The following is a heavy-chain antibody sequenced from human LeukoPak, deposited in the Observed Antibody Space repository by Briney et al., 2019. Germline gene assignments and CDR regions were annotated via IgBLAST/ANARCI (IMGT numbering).Heavy chain of an antibody. V-gene: IGHV3-74*01. Sequence: GGSLRLSCAASGVTFSSYWMHWVRQAPGKGLVWVSRINTDGCSTGYADSVKGRFTISRDNAKSTLYLQMNSLRAEDTAVYYCARAPGGSHYYYYYMDVWGKGTTVTVSS. CDR3: ARAPGGSHYYYYYMDV. CDR2: INTDGCST. CDR1: GVTFSSYW. D-gene: IGHD2-15*01. J-gene: IGHJ6*03.